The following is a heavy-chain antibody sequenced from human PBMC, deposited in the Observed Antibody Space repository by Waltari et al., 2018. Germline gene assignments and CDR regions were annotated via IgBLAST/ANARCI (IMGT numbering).Heavy chain of an antibody. J-gene: IGHJ4*02. CDR1: GFTFSSYS. CDR3: ARWVFCSSTSCPSDY. D-gene: IGHD2-2*01. V-gene: IGHV3-21*01. CDR2: ISSSSSYI. Sequence: EVQLVESGGGLVKPGGSLRLSCAASGFTFSSYSMNWVRQAPGKGLEWVSSISSSSSYIYYADSVKGRFTISRDNAKNSLYLQMNSLRAEDTAVYYCARWVFCSSTSCPSDYWGQGTLVTVSS.